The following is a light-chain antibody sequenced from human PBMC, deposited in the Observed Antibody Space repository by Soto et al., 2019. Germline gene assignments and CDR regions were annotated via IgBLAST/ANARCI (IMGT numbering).Light chain of an antibody. V-gene: IGKV3-15*01. CDR1: QSVRSN. Sequence: EIVMTQSPATLSVSPGEWATLSCRASQSVRSNLAWYQQRPGQAPRLLIYAASTRATGIPARFSGSGSGTEFTLTISSLQSEDFAVYYCQQRMESFGQGTRLEIK. CDR2: AAS. J-gene: IGKJ5*01. CDR3: QQRMES.